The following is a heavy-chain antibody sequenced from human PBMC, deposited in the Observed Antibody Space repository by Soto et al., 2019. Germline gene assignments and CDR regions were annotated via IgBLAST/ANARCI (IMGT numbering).Heavy chain of an antibody. J-gene: IGHJ5*02. CDR1: GYSFATFW. D-gene: IGHD1-26*01. CDR2: VDPSDSYT. CDR3: ARDMHAGFTHYFDP. V-gene: IGHV5-10-1*01. Sequence: GESLKISCKGSGYSFATFWISWVRQMPGKGLEWMGTVDPSDSYTNYSPSFQGHVTISADKSISTAYLQWSSLKASDTAVYYCARDMHAGFTHYFDPWGQGTLVTVSS.